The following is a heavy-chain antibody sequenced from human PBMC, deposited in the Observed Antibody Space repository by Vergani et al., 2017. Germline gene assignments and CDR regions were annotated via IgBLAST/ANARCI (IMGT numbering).Heavy chain of an antibody. J-gene: IGHJ4*02. Sequence: VQLVESGGGVVQPGGSLRLSCIASGISFSSFGFHWVRQAPGKGLEWVAFIHYDVSHEDYIDSVKCLFTISRDNSKNTLILQMNGLRAEDTAVYYCARDRGCATISCYFSGAFDYWGLGTLVSVSS. CDR2: IHYDVSHE. CDR3: ARDRGCATISCYFSGAFDY. D-gene: IGHD2-2*01. CDR1: GISFSSFG. V-gene: IGHV3-30*02.